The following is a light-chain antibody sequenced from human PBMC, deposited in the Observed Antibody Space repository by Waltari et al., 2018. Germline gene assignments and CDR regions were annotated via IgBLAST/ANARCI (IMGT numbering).Light chain of an antibody. Sequence: HSVLTQPPSASVTPGQRVTISCAGSSPNIGRTTVNWYQQHPGTAPKLLIYSTNQPPSVVPDRFSGSKSGASAPLAIRGLQSEDEGDYHCAAWDDSLNTYVFGIGTKVTVL. CDR3: AAWDDSLNTYV. J-gene: IGLJ1*01. V-gene: IGLV1-44*01. CDR2: STN. CDR1: SPNIGRTT.